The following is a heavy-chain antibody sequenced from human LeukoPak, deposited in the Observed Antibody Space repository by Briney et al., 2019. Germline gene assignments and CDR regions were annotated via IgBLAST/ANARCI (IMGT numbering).Heavy chain of an antibody. CDR3: ARVPGGYFDY. V-gene: IGHV4-31*03. Sequence: SETLSLTCTVSGGSISSGGYYWSWIRQHPGKGLEWIGYIYYSGSTNYNPSLKSRVTISVDTSKNQFSLKLSSVTAADTAVYYCARVPGGYFDYWGQGTLVTVSS. D-gene: IGHD3-10*01. J-gene: IGHJ4*02. CDR2: IYYSGST. CDR1: GGSISSGGYY.